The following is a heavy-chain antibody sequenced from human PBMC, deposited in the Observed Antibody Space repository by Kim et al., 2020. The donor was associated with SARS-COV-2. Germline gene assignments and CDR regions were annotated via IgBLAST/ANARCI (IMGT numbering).Heavy chain of an antibody. CDR1: GYTFTSYD. Sequence: ASVKVSCKASGYTFTSYDINWVRQATGQGLEWMGWMNPNSGNTGYAQKFQGRVTMTRNTSISTAYMELSSLRSEDTAVYYCARTLERNYYPFGYYYYYMDVWGKGTTVTVSS. CDR2: MNPNSGNT. D-gene: IGHD1-7*01. V-gene: IGHV1-8*01. J-gene: IGHJ6*03. CDR3: ARTLERNYYPFGYYYYYMDV.